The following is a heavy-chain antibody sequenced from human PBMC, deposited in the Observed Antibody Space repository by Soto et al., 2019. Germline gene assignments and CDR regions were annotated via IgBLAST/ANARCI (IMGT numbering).Heavy chain of an antibody. J-gene: IGHJ5*02. D-gene: IGHD6-19*01. CDR3: ARGIALAAINP. Sequence: ASVKVSCKASGYTFTSYYIHWVRQAPGQGLEWMGIINPSDGGTTYAQKFQGRITTTRDTSTSTVYMDLSSLRSEDTAVYYCARGIALAAINPWGQGTLVTVSS. CDR1: GYTFTSYY. V-gene: IGHV1-46*03. CDR2: INPSDGGT.